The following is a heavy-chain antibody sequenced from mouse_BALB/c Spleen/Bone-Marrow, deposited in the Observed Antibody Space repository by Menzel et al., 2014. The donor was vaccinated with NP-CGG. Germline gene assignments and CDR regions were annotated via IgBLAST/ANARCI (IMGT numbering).Heavy chain of an antibody. CDR2: INPSNGGT. Sequence: VKLSCKASGYSFTRYYMYWVKQRPGQGLEWIGEINPSNGGTNFNEKFKSKATLTVDKSSSTAYMQFSSLTSEDSAVYYCTRSNYGYWYFDVWGAGTTVTVSS. D-gene: IGHD1-1*01. J-gene: IGHJ1*01. CDR1: GYSFTRYY. CDR3: TRSNYGYWYFDV. V-gene: IGHV1S16*01.